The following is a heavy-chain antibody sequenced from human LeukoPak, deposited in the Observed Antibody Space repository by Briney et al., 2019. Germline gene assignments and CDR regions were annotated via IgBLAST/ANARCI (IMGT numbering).Heavy chain of an antibody. CDR1: GGSISSSSYY. CDR3: ARHVSAYSSGLPYYMDV. Sequence: SETLSLTCTVSGGSISSSSYYWGWIRQPPGKGLEWIGSIYYSGSTYYNLSLKSRVTISVDTSKNQFSLKLSSVTAADTAVFYCARHVSAYSSGLPYYMDVWGKGTTVTVSS. CDR2: IYYSGST. D-gene: IGHD6-19*01. V-gene: IGHV4-39*01. J-gene: IGHJ6*03.